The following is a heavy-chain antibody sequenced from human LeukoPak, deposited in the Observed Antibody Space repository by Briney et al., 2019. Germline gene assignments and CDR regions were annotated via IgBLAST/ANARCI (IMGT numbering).Heavy chain of an antibody. CDR2: INQDGSKA. Sequence: PGGSLRLSCAASGFTFSRYWMSWVRQTPRKGLEWVANINQDGSKAYYVDSVKDRFTISRDNAKNSLYLQMNSLRAEDTAVYYCARDKGGYDTSGSLFVFGGQGTLVTVSS. J-gene: IGHJ4*02. CDR3: ARDKGGYDTSGSLFVF. CDR1: GFTFSRYW. V-gene: IGHV3-7*03. D-gene: IGHD3-22*01.